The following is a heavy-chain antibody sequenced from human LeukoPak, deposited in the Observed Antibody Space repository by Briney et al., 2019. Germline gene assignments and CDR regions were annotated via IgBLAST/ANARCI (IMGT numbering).Heavy chain of an antibody. J-gene: IGHJ4*02. V-gene: IGHV4-4*02. CDR2: VHPSEGT. Sequence: RPSETLSLTCAVSGGSVSHSNWWTWVRQSPGKGLEWIGEVHPSEGTNYNPSLKSRVTISLDKSKNQFSLELNSVTAADTAVYYCATPRDEATVTRGFDYWGQGTLVTVSS. CDR3: ATPRDEATVTRGFDY. D-gene: IGHD4-11*01. CDR1: GGSVSHSNW.